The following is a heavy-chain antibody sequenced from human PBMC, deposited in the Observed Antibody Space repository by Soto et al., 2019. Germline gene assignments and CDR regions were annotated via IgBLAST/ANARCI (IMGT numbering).Heavy chain of an antibody. J-gene: IGHJ4*02. CDR3: ARVGYTSGHYFDY. CDR1: GGSISSSNW. CDR2: IYHSGST. V-gene: IGHV4-4*02. D-gene: IGHD5-18*01. Sequence: PSETLSLTCAVSGGSISSSNWWSWVRQPPEKGLEWIGEIYHSGSTYYNMSLKSRVTISVDKSNNQFSLKLTSMTAADSAVYYCARVGYTSGHYFDYWGQRTQVTVYS.